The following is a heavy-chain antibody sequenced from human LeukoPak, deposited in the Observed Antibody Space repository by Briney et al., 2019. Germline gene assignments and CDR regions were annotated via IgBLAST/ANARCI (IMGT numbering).Heavy chain of an antibody. D-gene: IGHD6-19*01. CDR2: IFGSGGSA. J-gene: IGHJ4*02. CDR3: VKTTTGYSSGRYPGWPVDY. V-gene: IGHV3-23*01. CDR1: GFTFNSYA. Sequence: GGSLRLSCAASGFTFNSYAMYWVRQAPGKGLEWVSGIFGSGGSAHYADSVKGWFTIFRDNSKNTVYLQMNSLRAEDTAVYYCVKTTTGYSSGRYPGWPVDYWGQGTLVTVSS.